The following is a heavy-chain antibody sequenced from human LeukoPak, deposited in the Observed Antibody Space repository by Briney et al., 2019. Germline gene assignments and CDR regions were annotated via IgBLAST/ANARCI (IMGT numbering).Heavy chain of an antibody. D-gene: IGHD5-12*01. V-gene: IGHV3-30-3*01. J-gene: IGHJ4*02. Sequence: GGSLRLSCAASGFTFSSYAMSWVRQAPGKGLEWVAVISYDGSNKYYADSVKGRFTISRDNSKNTLYLQMNSLRAEDTAVYYCARDEEWLRYFDYWGQGTLVTVSS. CDR3: ARDEEWLRYFDY. CDR1: GFTFSSYA. CDR2: ISYDGSNK.